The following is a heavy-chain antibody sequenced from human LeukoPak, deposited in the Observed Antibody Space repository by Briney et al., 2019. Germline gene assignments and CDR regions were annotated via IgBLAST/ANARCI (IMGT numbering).Heavy chain of an antibody. CDR2: ISGSGGST. Sequence: GGSLRLSCAASGFTFSSYAMSWVRQAPGKGLEWVSAISGSGGSTYYADSVKGRFTISRDNSKNTLYLQMNSLRAEDTAVYYCARGGYSSGWSDAFDIWGQGTMVTVSS. J-gene: IGHJ3*02. CDR1: GFTFSSYA. D-gene: IGHD6-19*01. CDR3: ARGGYSSGWSDAFDI. V-gene: IGHV3-23*01.